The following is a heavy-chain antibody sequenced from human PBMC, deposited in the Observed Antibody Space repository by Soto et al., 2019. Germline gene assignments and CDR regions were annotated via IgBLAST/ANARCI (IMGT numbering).Heavy chain of an antibody. V-gene: IGHV2-5*02. CDR3: AHRPRGFTYFVEY. CDR1: GFSLSTRGVG. CDR2: LYWDDAE. Sequence: QITLNESGPTLVKPTQTLTLTCTFSGFSLSTRGVGVGWIRQPPGKALESLALLYWDDAERYSPTLMSRLTITKDTSKNQVFLTMTTMDPVDTATYYCAHRPRGFTYFVEYWCQGTLVTVSS. J-gene: IGHJ4*02.